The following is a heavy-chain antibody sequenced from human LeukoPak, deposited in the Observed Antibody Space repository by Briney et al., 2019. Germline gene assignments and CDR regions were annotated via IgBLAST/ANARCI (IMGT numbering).Heavy chain of an antibody. CDR1: GGSFSGYY. CDR2: INHCGST. V-gene: IGHV4-34*01. Sequence: SETLSLTCAVYGGSFSGYYWSWIRQPPGKGLEWIGEINHCGSTNYNPSHKSRVTISVDTSKNQFSLKLSSVTAADTAVYYCARARITMVRGVMWFFDYWGQGTLVTVSS. J-gene: IGHJ4*02. D-gene: IGHD3-10*01. CDR3: ARARITMVRGVMWFFDY.